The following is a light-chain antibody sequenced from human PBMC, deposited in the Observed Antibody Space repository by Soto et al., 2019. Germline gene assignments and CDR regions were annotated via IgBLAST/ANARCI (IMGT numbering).Light chain of an antibody. CDR1: QSVSRSY. V-gene: IGKV3-20*01. CDR2: DAS. J-gene: IGKJ1*01. Sequence: EIVLTHSPGTLSLPPRERATLSCRASQSVSRSYLAWYQQKPGQAPRLLIYDASSRATGIPDRFSGSGSGTDFTLTISRLEPEDFAVYYCQQYGSSPGTFGQGTKVDIK. CDR3: QQYGSSPGT.